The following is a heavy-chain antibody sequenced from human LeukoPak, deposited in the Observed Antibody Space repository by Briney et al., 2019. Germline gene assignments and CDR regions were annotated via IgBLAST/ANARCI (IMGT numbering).Heavy chain of an antibody. J-gene: IGHJ5*02. CDR2: IYYSGST. D-gene: IGHD2-15*01. Sequence: PSETLSLTCTVSGGSISGYYWSWIRQPPGKGLEWIGYIYYSGSTNYNPSLESRVTISVDTSKNQFSLKLSSVTAADTAVYYCARSPLDCSGGSCYQYNWFDPWGQGTLVTVSS. V-gene: IGHV4-59*01. CDR1: GGSISGYY. CDR3: ARSPLDCSGGSCYQYNWFDP.